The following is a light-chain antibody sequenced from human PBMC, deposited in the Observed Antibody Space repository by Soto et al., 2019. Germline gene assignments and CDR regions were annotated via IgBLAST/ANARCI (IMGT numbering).Light chain of an antibody. CDR3: QQYNNWCT. CDR2: GAS. CDR1: QSVSSN. J-gene: IGKJ1*01. V-gene: IGKV3-15*01. Sequence: EIVMTQSPATLSVSPGERATLSCRPSQSVSSNLAWYQQKPGQAPRLLIYGASTRATGIPARFSGSWYGTEFTLTISSLQSEDFAVYYCQQYNNWCTFGQGTKVEIK.